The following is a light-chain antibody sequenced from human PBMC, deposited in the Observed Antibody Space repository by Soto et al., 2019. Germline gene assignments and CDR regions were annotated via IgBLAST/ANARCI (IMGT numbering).Light chain of an antibody. J-gene: IGLJ2*01. CDR2: EVS. Sequence: QSVLTQPPSASGSPGQSVAISCTGTSSDVGGYSYVSWYQQHPGKAPKLMIYEVSKRPSGVPDRFSGSKSGNTASLTVSGLQAEDEADYYCSSYARNRDLLFGGGTKVTVL. V-gene: IGLV2-8*01. CDR1: SSDVGGYSY. CDR3: SSYARNRDLL.